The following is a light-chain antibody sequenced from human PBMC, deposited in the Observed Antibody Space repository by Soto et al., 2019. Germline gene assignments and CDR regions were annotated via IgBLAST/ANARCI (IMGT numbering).Light chain of an antibody. J-gene: IGLJ2*01. V-gene: IGLV2-8*01. CDR1: SSDVGGYNY. CDR2: EVS. Sequence: QSALTQPRSVSGSPGQSVIISCTGTSSDVGGYNYVSWYQQHPGKAPKLMIYEVSKRPSGVPDRFSGSKSGNTASLTVSGLQAEDEADYYCSSYAGSNNFVVFGGGTKLTVL. CDR3: SSYAGSNNFVV.